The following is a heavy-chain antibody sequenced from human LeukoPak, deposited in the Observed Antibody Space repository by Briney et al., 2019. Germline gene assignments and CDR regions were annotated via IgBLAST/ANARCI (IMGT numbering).Heavy chain of an antibody. CDR1: GFTFSSYS. D-gene: IGHD3-10*01. CDR3: ARLPTMVREDY. V-gene: IGHV3-48*01. Sequence: GGSRRLSCAASGFTFSSYSMNWVRQAPGKGPEWVSYISSSSTIYYADSVKGRFTISRDNAKNSLYLQMNSLRAEDTAVYYCARLPTMVREDYWGQGTLVTVSS. J-gene: IGHJ4*02. CDR2: ISSSSTI.